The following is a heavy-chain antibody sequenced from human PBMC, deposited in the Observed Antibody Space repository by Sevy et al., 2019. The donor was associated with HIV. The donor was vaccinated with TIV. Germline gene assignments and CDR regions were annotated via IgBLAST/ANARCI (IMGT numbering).Heavy chain of an antibody. CDR1: GYTFTSYY. D-gene: IGHD6-19*01. J-gene: IGHJ4*02. Sequence: ASVKFSCKASGYTFTSYYMHWVRQAPGQGLEWMGIINPSGGSTSYAQKFQGRVTMTRDTSTSTVYMELSSLRSEDTAVYYCASSGSAVAGDFDYWGQGTLVTVSS. CDR2: INPSGGST. V-gene: IGHV1-46*03. CDR3: ASSGSAVAGDFDY.